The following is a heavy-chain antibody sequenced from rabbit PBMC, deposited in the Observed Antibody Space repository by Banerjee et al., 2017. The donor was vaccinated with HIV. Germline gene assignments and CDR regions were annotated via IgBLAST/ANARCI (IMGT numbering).Heavy chain of an antibody. CDR2: IYTGDGNT. D-gene: IGHD7-1*01. V-gene: IGHV1S47*01. J-gene: IGHJ3*01. Sequence: QEQLVESGGGLVTLGGSLKLSCKASGIDFSSYAMSWVRQAPGKGLEWIGCIYTGDGNTDYASWVNGRFTISKTSSTTVTLQMTSLTAADTATYFCARGGTGFGGMALWGQGTLVTVS. CDR1: GIDFSSYA. CDR3: ARGGTGFGGMAL.